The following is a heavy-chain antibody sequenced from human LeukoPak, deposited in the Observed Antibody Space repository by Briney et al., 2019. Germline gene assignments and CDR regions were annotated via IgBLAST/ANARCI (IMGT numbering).Heavy chain of an antibody. J-gene: IGHJ4*02. D-gene: IGHD1-26*01. CDR3: ARHLYSESYYF. CDR1: GGSISSDSHY. Sequence: SETLSLTCTVSGGSISSDSHYWGWIRQTPGKGLEWIGSIHYSGNTYNNPPLKSRVTLSVDTSKSQFSLKLSSVTAADTAMYYCARHLYSESYYFWGPGTPVTVSS. V-gene: IGHV4-39*01. CDR2: IHYSGNT.